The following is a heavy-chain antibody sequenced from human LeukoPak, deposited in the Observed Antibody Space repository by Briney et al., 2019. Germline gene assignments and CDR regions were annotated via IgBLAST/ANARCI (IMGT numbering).Heavy chain of an antibody. Sequence: SETLSLTCAVYGGSFSGYYWSWIRQPPGKGLEWIGEINHSGSTNYNPSLKSRVTISVDTSKNQFSLKLSSVTAADTAVYYCARQHTTYYYGSGSYYYFDYWGQGTLVTVSS. V-gene: IGHV4-34*01. CDR1: GGSFSGYY. CDR2: INHSGST. D-gene: IGHD3-10*01. J-gene: IGHJ4*02. CDR3: ARQHTTYYYGSGSYYYFDY.